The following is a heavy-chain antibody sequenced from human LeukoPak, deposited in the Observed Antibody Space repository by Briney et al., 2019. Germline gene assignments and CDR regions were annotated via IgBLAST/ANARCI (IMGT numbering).Heavy chain of an antibody. D-gene: IGHD1-26*01. Sequence: SVKVSCKASGGTFSSYAISWVRQAPGQGLEWMGGIIPIFGTANYAQKFQGRVTITADESTSTAYMELSSLRSEDTAVYYCARIESGSHTSRYFDYWGQGTLVTVSS. J-gene: IGHJ4*02. CDR2: IIPIFGTA. V-gene: IGHV1-69*01. CDR1: GGTFSSYA. CDR3: ARIESGSHTSRYFDY.